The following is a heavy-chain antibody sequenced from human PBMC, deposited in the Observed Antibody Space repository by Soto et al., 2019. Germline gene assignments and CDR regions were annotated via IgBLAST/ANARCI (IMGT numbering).Heavy chain of an antibody. CDR1: GGSISSGGYY. D-gene: IGHD6-19*01. CDR2: IYYSGST. CDR3: ARDSSGWYFDY. Sequence: PSETLSLTCTVSGGSISSGGYYWSWIRQHPGKGLEWIGYIYYSGSTYYNPSLKSRVTISVDTSKNQFSLKLSSVTAADTAVDYCARDSSGWYFDYWGQGTLVTVSS. V-gene: IGHV4-31*03. J-gene: IGHJ4*02.